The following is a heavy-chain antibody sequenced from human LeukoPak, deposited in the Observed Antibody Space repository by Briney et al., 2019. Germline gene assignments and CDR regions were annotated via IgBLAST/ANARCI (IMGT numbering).Heavy chain of an antibody. CDR1: GYTFTGFY. D-gene: IGHD3-10*01. V-gene: IGHV1-2*02. Sequence: ASVKVSCKASGYTFTGFYMHWVRQAPGQGLEWMGWINPNSGGTNYAQKFQGRVTMTRDTSINTAYMELSSLRSDDTAVYYCAREEVSVISDTCCSGLGYWAQATLVTVSS. CDR2: INPNSGGT. J-gene: IGHJ4*02. CDR3: AREEVSVISDTCCSGLGY.